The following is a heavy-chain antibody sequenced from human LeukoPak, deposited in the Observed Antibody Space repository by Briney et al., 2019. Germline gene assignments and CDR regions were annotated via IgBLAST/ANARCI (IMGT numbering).Heavy chain of an antibody. CDR2: IYWDDDK. V-gene: IGHV2-5*02. CDR3: ARTGGYYYYYGMDV. J-gene: IGHJ6*02. CDR1: GFSLSTSGVG. D-gene: IGHD1-14*01. Sequence: SGPTLVNPTQTLTLTCTFSGFSLSTSGVGVGWIRQPPGKALEWLALIYWDDDKRYSPSLKGRLTITKDTSKNQVVLTMTNMDPVDTATYYCARTGGYYYYYGMDVWGQGTTVTVSS.